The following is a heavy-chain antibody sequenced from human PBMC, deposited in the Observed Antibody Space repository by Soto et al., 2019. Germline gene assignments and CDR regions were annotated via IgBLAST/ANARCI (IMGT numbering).Heavy chain of an antibody. CDR2: IYYSGST. J-gene: IGHJ4*02. D-gene: IGHD6-19*01. CDR3: ARSSTGYSSGWPLYYFDY. CDR1: GGSISSYY. V-gene: IGHV4-59*01. Sequence: LSLTCTVSGGSISSYYWSWIRQPPGKGLEWIGYIYYSGSTNYNPSFKSRVTISVDTSKNQFSLKLSSVTAADTAVYYCARSSTGYSSGWPLYYFDYWGQGTLVTVSS.